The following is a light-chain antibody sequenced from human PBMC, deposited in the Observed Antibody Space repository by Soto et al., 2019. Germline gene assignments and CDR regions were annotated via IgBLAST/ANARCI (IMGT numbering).Light chain of an antibody. V-gene: IGLV2-14*03. CDR3: SSYTSTSSYV. CDR1: TSDVGGYNS. CDR2: EVS. Sequence: QSALTQPASVSVSPGQSITVSCTGTTSDVGGYNSVSWYQQHPGKPPKLIIYEVSNRPSGVSDRFSGSKSGNTASLTISGLQAEDEADYYCSSYTSTSSYVFATGTKVTVL. J-gene: IGLJ1*01.